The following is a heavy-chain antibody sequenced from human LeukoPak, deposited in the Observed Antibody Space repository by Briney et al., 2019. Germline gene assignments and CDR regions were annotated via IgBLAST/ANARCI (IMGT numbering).Heavy chain of an antibody. CDR2: IYTSGST. V-gene: IGHV4-61*02. CDR1: GGSISSGSYY. D-gene: IGHD3-3*01. J-gene: IGHJ4*02. Sequence: SQTLSLTCTVSGGSISSGSYYWSWIRQPAGKGLEWIGRIYTSGSTNYNPSLKSRVTISVDTSKNQFSLKLSSVTAADTAVYYCAREVVRFLEWLPFGYWGQGTLVTVSS. CDR3: AREVVRFLEWLPFGY.